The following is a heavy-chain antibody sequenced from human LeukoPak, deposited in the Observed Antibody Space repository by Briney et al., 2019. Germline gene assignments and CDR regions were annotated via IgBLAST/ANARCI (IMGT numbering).Heavy chain of an antibody. CDR2: ITTGRGDT. Sequence: ASVKVSCTASGYTFTDYALHWVRQAPGQSLEWMGWITTGRGDTQYSQAFQRRITITRDKSASTVSMDLSALRSEDTAVYYCARGGKQWRGGNYFDSWGQGTLVAVSS. CDR3: ARGGKQWRGGNYFDS. CDR1: GYTFTDYA. J-gene: IGHJ4*02. V-gene: IGHV1-3*03. D-gene: IGHD6-19*01.